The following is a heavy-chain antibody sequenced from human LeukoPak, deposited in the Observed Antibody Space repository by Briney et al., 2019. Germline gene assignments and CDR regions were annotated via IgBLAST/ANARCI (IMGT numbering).Heavy chain of an antibody. Sequence: SETLSLTCTVSGGSISSSSYYWGWIRQPPGKGLEWIGSIYYSGSTYYNPSLKSRVTISVDTSKNQFSLKLSSVTAADTAVYYCARGPDVNGYNQGIFDYWGQGTLVTVSS. CDR3: ARGPDVNGYNQGIFDY. J-gene: IGHJ4*02. D-gene: IGHD5-24*01. V-gene: IGHV4-39*07. CDR2: IYYSGST. CDR1: GGSISSSSYY.